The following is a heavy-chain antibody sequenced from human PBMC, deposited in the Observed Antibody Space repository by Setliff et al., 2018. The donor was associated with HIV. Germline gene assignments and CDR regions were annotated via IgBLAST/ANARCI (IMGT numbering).Heavy chain of an antibody. V-gene: IGHV3-23*01. J-gene: IGHJ5*02. Sequence: GESLKISCAASGFTFSSYAMTWVRQAPGKGLEWVSAISGSGGSTYYADSVKGQFIISRDNSKNTLYLQMNSLRAQDTAIYYCAKDPRGSMVRGLINYFDPWGQGTPVTVSS. CDR2: ISGSGGST. D-gene: IGHD3-10*01. CDR3: AKDPRGSMVRGLINYFDP. CDR1: GFTFSSYA.